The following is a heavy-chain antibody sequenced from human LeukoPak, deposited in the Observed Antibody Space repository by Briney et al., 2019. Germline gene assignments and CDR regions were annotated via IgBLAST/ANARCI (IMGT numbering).Heavy chain of an antibody. CDR2: IYYSGST. CDR3: ASYGSGSYSY. V-gene: IGHV4-59*01. CDR1: GGSISSYY. J-gene: IGHJ4*02. D-gene: IGHD3-10*01. Sequence: SETLSLTCTVSGGSISSYYRSWIRQPPGKGLEWIGYIYYSGSTNYNPSLKSRVTISVDTSKNQFSLKLSSVTAADTAVYYCASYGSGSYSYWGQGTLVTVSS.